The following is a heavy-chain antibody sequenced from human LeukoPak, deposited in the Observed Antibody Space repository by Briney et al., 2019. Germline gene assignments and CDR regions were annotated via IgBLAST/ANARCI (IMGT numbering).Heavy chain of an antibody. CDR2: ISAYNGNT. CDR3: ARAHYDYVHDAFDI. CDR1: GYTFTSYG. D-gene: IGHD3-16*01. J-gene: IGHJ3*02. V-gene: IGHV1-18*01. Sequence: ASVKVSCKASGYTFTSYGISWVRQAPGQGLEWMEWISAYNGNTNYAQKLQGRVTMTTDTSTSTAYMELRSLRSDDTAVYYCARAHYDYVHDAFDIWGQGTMVTVSS.